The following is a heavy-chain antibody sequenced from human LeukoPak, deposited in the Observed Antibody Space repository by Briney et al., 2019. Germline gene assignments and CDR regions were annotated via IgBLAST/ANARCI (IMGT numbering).Heavy chain of an antibody. Sequence: GGSLTPPCVASGFNFNTYWMTWVRQAPGKRLEWVANIKQDGSDKDYVDSVKGRFTISRDNAKSSLSLQMNSLRVEDTAVYYCARDRGDNWDSADYSGEGTLVTVSS. D-gene: IGHD1-7*01. CDR2: IKQDGSDK. V-gene: IGHV3-7*01. J-gene: IGHJ4*02. CDR3: ARDRGDNWDSADY. CDR1: GFNFNTYW.